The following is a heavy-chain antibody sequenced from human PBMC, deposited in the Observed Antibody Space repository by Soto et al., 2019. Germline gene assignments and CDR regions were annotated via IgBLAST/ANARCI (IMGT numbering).Heavy chain of an antibody. CDR2: ISAYNGNT. D-gene: IGHD3-16*02. J-gene: IGHJ4*02. CDR1: GYTFTSYG. CDR3: AMGGRAEYDYIWGSYRPPAYSFDY. V-gene: IGHV1-18*01. Sequence: ASVKVSCKASGYTFTSYGISWVRQAPGQGLEWMGWISAYNGNTNYAQKLQGRVTMTTDTSTSTAYMELRSLRSDDTAVYYCAMGGRAEYDYIWGSYRPPAYSFDYWGQGPLVTLSS.